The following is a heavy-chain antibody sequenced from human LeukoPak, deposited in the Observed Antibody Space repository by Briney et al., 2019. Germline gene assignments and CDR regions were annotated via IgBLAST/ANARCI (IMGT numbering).Heavy chain of an antibody. CDR1: GGSISSYY. V-gene: IGHV4-59*01. D-gene: IGHD6-13*01. Sequence: SETLSLTCTVSGGSISSYYWSWIRQPPGKGLEWIGYIYHSGSTNYNPSLKSRVTISVDTSKNQFSLKLSSVTAADTAVYYCARRSSSWYLGWFDPWGQGTLVTVSS. CDR2: IYHSGST. J-gene: IGHJ5*02. CDR3: ARRSSSWYLGWFDP.